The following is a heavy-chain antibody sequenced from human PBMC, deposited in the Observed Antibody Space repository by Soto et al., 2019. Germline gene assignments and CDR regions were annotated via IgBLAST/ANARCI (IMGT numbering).Heavy chain of an antibody. D-gene: IGHD2-15*01. CDR2: SRNKAKSYTT. CDR3: VSGYCSGGSCYSPPGNY. V-gene: IGHV3-72*01. CDR1: GFTISDHH. J-gene: IGHJ4*02. Sequence: EVQLVESGGGLVQPGRSLRLACVASGFTISDHHIDWVRQAPGKGLEWVGRSRNKAKSYTTDYAASVKGRFTVSRDESENSVYLQIHSLKSADTAVYYCVSGYCSGGSCYSPPGNYWGQGTPVTGSP.